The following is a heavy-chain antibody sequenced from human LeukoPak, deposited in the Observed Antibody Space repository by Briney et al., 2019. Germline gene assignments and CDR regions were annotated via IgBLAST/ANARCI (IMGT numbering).Heavy chain of an antibody. CDR2: ISYDGSNK. CDR1: GFTFSSYA. D-gene: IGHD2-15*01. J-gene: IGHJ4*02. V-gene: IGHV3-30*04. CDR3: ARGSRWWWLVLSELSVDFDY. Sequence: GGSLRLSCAASGFTFSSYAMHWVRQAPGKGLEWVAVISYDGSNKYYADSVKGRFTISRDNSKSTLYLQMNSLRAEDTAVYYCARGSRWWWLVLSELSVDFDYWGQGTLVTVSS.